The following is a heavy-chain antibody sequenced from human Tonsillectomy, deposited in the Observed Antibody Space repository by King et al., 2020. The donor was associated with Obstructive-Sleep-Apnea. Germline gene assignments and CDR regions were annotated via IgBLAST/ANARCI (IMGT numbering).Heavy chain of an antibody. D-gene: IGHD6-13*01. V-gene: IGHV5-51*01. CDR3: ARHPMTIAAVGPFDY. J-gene: IGHJ4*02. CDR1: GYSFTSYW. Sequence: VQLVESGAEVKKPGESLKISCKGSGYSFTSYWIGWVRQMPGKGLEWMGIIYPGDSDTRYSPSFQGQVTISADKSISTAYLQWSSLKASDSAMYYCARHPMTIAAVGPFDYWGQGTLVTVSS. CDR2: IYPGDSDT.